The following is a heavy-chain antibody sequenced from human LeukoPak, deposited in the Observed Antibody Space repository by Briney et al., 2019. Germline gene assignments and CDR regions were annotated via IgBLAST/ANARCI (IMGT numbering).Heavy chain of an antibody. CDR3: ASGSAYYDSSGYYWGRFDY. CDR2: IYSGGST. J-gene: IGHJ4*02. CDR1: GFTVSSNY. V-gene: IGHV3-53*01. Sequence: PGGSLRLSCAASGFTVSSNYMSWVRQAPGKGLEWVSVIYSGGSTYYADSVKGRFTVSRDNSKNMLYLQMNSLRVEDTAVYYCASGSAYYDSSGYYWGRFDYWGQGTLVTVSS. D-gene: IGHD3-22*01.